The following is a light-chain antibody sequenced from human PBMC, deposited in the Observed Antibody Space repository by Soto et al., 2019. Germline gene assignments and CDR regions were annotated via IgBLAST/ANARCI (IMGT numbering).Light chain of an antibody. V-gene: IGKV1-5*03. CDR1: QAIRYD. CDR2: KAS. CDR3: QHYNSYSEA. Sequence: DIQMTQSPSSLSASVGDRVTITCRASQAIRYDLGWYQQKPGKAPKLLIYKASTLKSGVPSRFSGSGSGTEFTLTISSLQPDDFATYYCQHYNSYSEAFGQGTKVDIK. J-gene: IGKJ1*01.